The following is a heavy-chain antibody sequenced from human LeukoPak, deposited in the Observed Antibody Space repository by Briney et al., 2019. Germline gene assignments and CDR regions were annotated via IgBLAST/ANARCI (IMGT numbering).Heavy chain of an antibody. CDR2: ISGSGGST. V-gene: IGHV3-23*01. Sequence: GSLRLSCAASGFTFSSYAMSWVRQAPGKGLEWVSAISGSGGSTYYADSVKGRFTISRDNSKNTLYLQMNSLRAEDTAVYYCARKLTGDRYFYFDYWGQGTLVTVSS. CDR3: ARKLTGDRYFYFDY. CDR1: GFTFSSYA. J-gene: IGHJ4*02. D-gene: IGHD7-27*01.